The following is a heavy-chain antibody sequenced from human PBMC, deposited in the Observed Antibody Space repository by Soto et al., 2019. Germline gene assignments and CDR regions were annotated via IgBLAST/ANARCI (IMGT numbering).Heavy chain of an antibody. CDR3: ARGGVSTRTFDY. D-gene: IGHD3-3*01. CDR2: IYPSDSDT. Sequence: PGESLKISGNGSGYNFAGYWIAWGGQMPGKGLELMGIIYPSDSDTRYRPSFQGQVTISADKSISSAYLQWSSLRASDTAMYYCARGGVSTRTFDYWGQGTPVTVSS. V-gene: IGHV5-51*01. CDR1: GYNFAGYW. J-gene: IGHJ4*02.